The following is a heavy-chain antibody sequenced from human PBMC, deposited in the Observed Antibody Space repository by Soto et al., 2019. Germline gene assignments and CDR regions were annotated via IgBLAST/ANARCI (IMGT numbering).Heavy chain of an antibody. V-gene: IGHV1-18*01. CDR1: GYTFPTST. Sequence: GASVKVSCKASGYTFPTSTISWVRQAPGQGLEWMGWIKAYSGNTNYAQKLQGRVTMTTDTSTNTAYMELSSLRSEDTAVYYCAKDGGYDSLYLPWGQGTLVTAPQ. CDR2: IKAYSGNT. CDR3: AKDGGYDSLYLP. D-gene: IGHD5-12*01. J-gene: IGHJ5*02.